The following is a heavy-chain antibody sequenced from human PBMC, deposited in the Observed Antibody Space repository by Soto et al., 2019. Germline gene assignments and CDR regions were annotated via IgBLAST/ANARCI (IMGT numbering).Heavy chain of an antibody. Sequence: GGSLRLSCAASGFTFSSYWMSWVRQAPGKGLEWVANIKQDGSEKYYVDSVKGRFTISRDNAKNSLYLQMNSLRAEDTAVYYCARHYGDPPRDYYYYMDVWGKGTTVTVS. D-gene: IGHD4-17*01. CDR1: GFTFSSYW. J-gene: IGHJ6*03. V-gene: IGHV3-7*01. CDR2: IKQDGSEK. CDR3: ARHYGDPPRDYYYYMDV.